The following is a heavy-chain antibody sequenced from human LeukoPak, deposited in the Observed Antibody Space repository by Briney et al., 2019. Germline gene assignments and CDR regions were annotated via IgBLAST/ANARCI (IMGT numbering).Heavy chain of an antibody. CDR1: GFTFSSYA. CDR3: AKCYYDSSGYSFDY. CDR2: ISGSGGST. Sequence: EGSLRLSCAASGFTFSSYAMSWVRQAPGKGLEWVSAISGSGGSTYYADSVKGRFTISRDNSKNTLYLQMNSLRAEGTAVYYCAKCYYDSSGYSFDYWGQGTLVTVSS. V-gene: IGHV3-23*01. D-gene: IGHD3-22*01. J-gene: IGHJ4*02.